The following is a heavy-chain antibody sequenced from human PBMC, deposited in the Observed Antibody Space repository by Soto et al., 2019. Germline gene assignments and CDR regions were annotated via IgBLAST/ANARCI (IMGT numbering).Heavy chain of an antibody. D-gene: IGHD3-3*01. V-gene: IGHV4-59*01. Sequence: SETLSLTCTVSGGSISSYYWIWIRQPPGKGLEWIGYIYYSGSTNYNPSLKSRVTISVDTSKNQFSLKLSSVTAADTAVYYCARDRAVPYYDFWSGYPGGAFDIWGQGTMVTVSS. CDR2: IYYSGST. J-gene: IGHJ3*02. CDR1: GGSISSYY. CDR3: ARDRAVPYYDFWSGYPGGAFDI.